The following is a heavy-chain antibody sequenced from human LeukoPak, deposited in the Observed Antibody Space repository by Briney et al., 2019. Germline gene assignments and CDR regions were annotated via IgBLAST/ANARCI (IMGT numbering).Heavy chain of an antibody. CDR1: GFTFDDYA. V-gene: IGHV3-9*03. Sequence: GGSLRLPCAASGFTFDDYAMHWVRQAPGKGLEWVSGISWNSGSIGYADSVKGRFTISRDNAKNSLYLQMNSLRAEDMALYYCAKQGQSPYDYWGQGTLVTVSS. CDR3: AKQGQSPYDY. J-gene: IGHJ4*02. CDR2: ISWNSGSI.